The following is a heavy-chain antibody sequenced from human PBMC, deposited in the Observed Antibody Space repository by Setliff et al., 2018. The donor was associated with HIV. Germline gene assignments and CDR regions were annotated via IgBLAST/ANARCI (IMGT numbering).Heavy chain of an antibody. D-gene: IGHD5-12*01. CDR1: GDSLNTYY. CDR2: IYASGKT. V-gene: IGHV4-4*07. J-gene: IGHJ2*01. CDR3: ARERGGGYDGWFIDL. Sequence: PSETLSLTCNVSGDSLNTYYWSWIRQSGGKGLEWIGRIYASGKTTFNPSLKSRVRMSVDTSKNQFSLKLTSVTASDTAVYYCARERGGGYDGWFIDLWGRGTLVTVSS.